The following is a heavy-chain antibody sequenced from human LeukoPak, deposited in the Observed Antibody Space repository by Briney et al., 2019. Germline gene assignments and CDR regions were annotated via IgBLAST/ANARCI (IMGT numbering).Heavy chain of an antibody. V-gene: IGHV3-11*01. J-gene: IGHJ3*02. CDR2: ISSSGSTI. CDR3: ARPAASGAHDAFDI. D-gene: IGHD2-2*01. CDR1: GFTFSDYY. Sequence: PGGSLRLSCAASGFTFSDYYMSWIRQAPGKGLEWVSYISSSGSTIYYADSVKGRFTISGDNAKNSLYLQMNSLRAEDMAVYYCARPAASGAHDAFDIWGQGTMVTVSS.